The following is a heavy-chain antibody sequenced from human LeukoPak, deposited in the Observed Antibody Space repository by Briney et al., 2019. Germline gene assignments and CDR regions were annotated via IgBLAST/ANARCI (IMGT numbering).Heavy chain of an antibody. J-gene: IGHJ5*02. V-gene: IGHV3-23*01. CDR2: INANAGST. CDR3: AKPISGGLAATADWFDP. CDR1: GFAFNFFA. Sequence: PGGSLRLSCAASGFAFNFFAMSWVRQVPGKGLEWISTINANAGSTYYADSVKGRFTISRDNSKNTLYLQLNSLRVEDTAVYYCAKPISGGLAATADWFDPWGQGTLVTVSS. D-gene: IGHD6-25*01.